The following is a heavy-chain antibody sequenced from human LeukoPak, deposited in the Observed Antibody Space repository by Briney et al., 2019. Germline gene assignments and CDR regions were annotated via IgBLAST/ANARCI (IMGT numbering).Heavy chain of an antibody. CDR2: IYYSGST. CDR3: ARLPFARYYFDY. V-gene: IGHV4-59*08. Sequence: SSETLSLTCTVSGGSISSYYWSWIRQPPGKGLEWIGYIYYSGSTNYNPSLKSRVTISVDTSKNQFSLKLSSVTAADTAVYYCARLPFARYYFDYWGQGTLVTVSS. J-gene: IGHJ4*02. CDR1: GGSISSYY. D-gene: IGHD3-3*01.